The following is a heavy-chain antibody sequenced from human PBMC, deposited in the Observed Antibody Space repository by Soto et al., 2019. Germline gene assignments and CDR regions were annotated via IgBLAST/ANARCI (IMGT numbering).Heavy chain of an antibody. V-gene: IGHV3-23*01. CDR3: ARKDVAFDY. CDR1: GFTFKNYA. Sequence: GGSLRLSCAASGFTFKNYAMTWVRQAPGKGLEWVSLFFVIGGSTDYADSVNGRFTFSRDISKILLYVQMNSLRDEDTAVYYCARKDVAFDYWGQGSPVTVSS. D-gene: IGHD5-12*01. CDR2: FFVIGGST. J-gene: IGHJ4*02.